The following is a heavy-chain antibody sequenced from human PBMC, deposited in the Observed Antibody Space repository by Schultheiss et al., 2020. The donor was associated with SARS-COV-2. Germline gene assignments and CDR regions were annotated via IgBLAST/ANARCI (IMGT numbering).Heavy chain of an antibody. J-gene: IGHJ4*02. V-gene: IGHV1-2*06. CDR2: INPNGGGA. CDR1: GYTFTGYY. CDR3: ARNYGDSYFDY. Sequence: ASVKVSCKASGYTFTGYYMHWVRQAPGQGLEWMGRINPNGGGANYAQKFQGRVTMTRDTSISTAYMELSRLRSDDTAVYYCARNYGDSYFDYWGQGTLVTVSS. D-gene: IGHD4-17*01.